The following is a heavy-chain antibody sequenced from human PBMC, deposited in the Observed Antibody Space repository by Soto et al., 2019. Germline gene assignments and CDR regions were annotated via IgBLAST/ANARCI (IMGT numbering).Heavy chain of an antibody. CDR3: PKGGTAYSPHPDY. CDR2: ISAGDAST. J-gene: IGHJ4*02. D-gene: IGHD2-15*01. CDR1: GFTFSSFA. Sequence: EVELLESGGGLVQPGGSLRLSCAASGFTFSSFAMTWVRQVPGKGLAWVSSISAGDASTCYADSVKGRFAISRDNSKNPLYLQINSLRANDTALYPCPKGGTAYSPHPDYWVQGTLVTVSS. V-gene: IGHV3-23*01.